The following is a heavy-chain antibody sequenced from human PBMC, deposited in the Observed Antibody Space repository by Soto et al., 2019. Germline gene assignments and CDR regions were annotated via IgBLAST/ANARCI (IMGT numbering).Heavy chain of an antibody. J-gene: IGHJ6*02. CDR2: IYYSGST. CDR1: GGSISSYY. Sequence: SETLSLTCTVSGGSISSYYWSWIRQPPGKGLEWIGYIYYSGSTNYNPSLKSRVTISVDTSKNQFSLKLSSVTAADTAVYYCARDSSSYDYYGMDVWGQGTTVTVSS. CDR3: ARDSSSYDYYGMDV. V-gene: IGHV4-59*01. D-gene: IGHD6-13*01.